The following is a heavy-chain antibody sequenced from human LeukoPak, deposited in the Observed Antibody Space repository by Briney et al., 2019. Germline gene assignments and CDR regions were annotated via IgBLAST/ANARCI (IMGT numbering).Heavy chain of an antibody. J-gene: IGHJ4*02. CDR1: SGSFSGYY. CDR2: IKHSGRT. V-gene: IGHV4-34*01. CDR3: AREARGLFY. Sequence: PSETLSLTCAVYSGSFSGYYWTWIHQPPGKGLEWTGEIKHSGRTTYTPSLKSRVSISVGPSKNQFSLKLSSVTAAGTAMYYCAREARGLFYWGQGTLVTVSS. D-gene: IGHD3/OR15-3a*01.